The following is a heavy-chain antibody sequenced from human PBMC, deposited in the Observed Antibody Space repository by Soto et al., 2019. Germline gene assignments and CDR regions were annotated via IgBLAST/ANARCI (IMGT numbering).Heavy chain of an antibody. V-gene: IGHV3-9*01. D-gene: IGHD3-10*02. J-gene: IGHJ6*02. CDR1: GFTFDDYA. CDR3: AKDRCSGRYAANYYYYGMDV. CDR2: INWNSGSI. Sequence: PGGSLRLSCAASGFTFDDYAMHWVRQAPGKGLEWVSGINWNSGSIGYADSVKGRFTISRDNAKTSLYLQMNSLRAEDTALYYCAKDRCSGRYAANYYYYGMDVWGQGTTVTVSS.